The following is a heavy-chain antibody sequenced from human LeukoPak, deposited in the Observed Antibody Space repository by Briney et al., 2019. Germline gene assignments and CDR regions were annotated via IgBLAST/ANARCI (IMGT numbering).Heavy chain of an antibody. CDR2: INHSGST. CDR1: GGSFSGYY. D-gene: IGHD5-12*01. J-gene: IGHJ4*02. Sequence: SETLSLTCAVYGGSFSGYYWSWIRQPPGKGLEWIGEINHSGSTNYNPSLKSRVTISVDTSKNQFSLKLSSVTAADTAVYYCARDGVYSGYDYYFDYWGQGTLVTVSS. V-gene: IGHV4-34*01. CDR3: ARDGVYSGYDYYFDY.